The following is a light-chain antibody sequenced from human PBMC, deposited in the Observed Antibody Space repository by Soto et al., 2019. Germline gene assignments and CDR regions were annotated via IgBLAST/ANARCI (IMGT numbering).Light chain of an antibody. V-gene: IGLV2-14*01. J-gene: IGLJ2*01. CDR3: SSYTSISTLV. CDR2: EVS. CDR1: SSDIGGYEY. Sequence: QSALTQPASVSGSPGQSITISCTGTSSDIGGYEYVSWYQHHPGKAPKLMIYEVSNRPSGVSYRFSGSRSGNTASLTISGLQAEDEADYYCSSYTSISTLVFGGGTKVTVL.